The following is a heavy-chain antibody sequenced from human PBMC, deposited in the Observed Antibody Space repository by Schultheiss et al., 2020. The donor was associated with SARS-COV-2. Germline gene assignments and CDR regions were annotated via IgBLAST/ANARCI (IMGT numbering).Heavy chain of an antibody. CDR1: GGSISSYY. D-gene: IGHD3-3*01. V-gene: IGHV4-59*12. Sequence: SETLSLTCTISGGSISSYYWSWIRQPPGKGLEWIGYIYHSGSTYYNPSLKSRVTISVDRSKNQFSLKLSSVTAADTAVYYCARSGSPHTYYYYYYMDVWGKGTTVTVSS. CDR2: IYHSGST. J-gene: IGHJ6*03. CDR3: ARSGSPHTYYYYYYMDV.